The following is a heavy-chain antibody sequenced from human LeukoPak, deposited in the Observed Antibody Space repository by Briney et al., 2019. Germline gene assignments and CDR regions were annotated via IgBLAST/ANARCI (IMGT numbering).Heavy chain of an antibody. Sequence: GASVKVSCKASGYTFTGYYMHWVRQAPGQGLEWMGWINPNSGGTNYAQKFQGRVTMTRDMSISTAYMELSRLRSDDTAVYYCARDMPGRRVYYYGMDVWGQGTTVTVSS. CDR3: ARDMPGRRVYYYGMDV. CDR1: GYTFTGYY. J-gene: IGHJ6*02. V-gene: IGHV1-2*02. CDR2: INPNSGGT. D-gene: IGHD1-14*01.